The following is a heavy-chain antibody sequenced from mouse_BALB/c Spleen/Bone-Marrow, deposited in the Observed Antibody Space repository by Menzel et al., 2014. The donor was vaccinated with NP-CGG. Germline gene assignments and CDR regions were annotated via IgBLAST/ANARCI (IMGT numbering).Heavy chain of an antibody. J-gene: IGHJ4*01. Sequence: EVKLVESGGGLVQPGGSLKLSCAASGFTFSSYTMSWVRQTPEKRLEWVAYISNGGGSTYYPDTVKGRFTISRDNAKNTLYLQISSLKSEDTAMYYCARHGYYGSRAMDYWGQGTSVTVSS. CDR3: ARHGYYGSRAMDY. V-gene: IGHV5-12-2*01. CDR2: ISNGGGST. D-gene: IGHD1-1*01. CDR1: GFTFSSYT.